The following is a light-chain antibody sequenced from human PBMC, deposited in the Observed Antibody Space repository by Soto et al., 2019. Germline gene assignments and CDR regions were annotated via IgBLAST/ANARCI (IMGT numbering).Light chain of an antibody. CDR3: AAWDDSLNGVV. CDR2: SNN. CDR1: SSNIGSKT. V-gene: IGLV1-44*01. Sequence: QSVLTQPPSASGTPGQRVTISCSGSSSNIGSKTVNWYQQLPGTAPKLLIYSNNQRPSWVPDRFSGSKSGTSASLAISGLQSEDEADYYCAAWDDSLNGVVFGGGTKVTVL. J-gene: IGLJ2*01.